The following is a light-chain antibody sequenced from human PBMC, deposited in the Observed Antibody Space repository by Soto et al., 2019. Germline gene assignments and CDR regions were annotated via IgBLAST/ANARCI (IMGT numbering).Light chain of an antibody. CDR2: GAS. CDR1: QSIGSSY. J-gene: IGKJ1*01. V-gene: IGKV3-20*01. Sequence: EVVLTQSPGTLSLSPGERATLYCSASQSIGSSYLAWYQQKPGQAPRLLIYGASSRATGIPDRFSGSGSGTGFTLTISRLEPEDFAVYYCQQYGSSPGTFGQGTKVDIK. CDR3: QQYGSSPGT.